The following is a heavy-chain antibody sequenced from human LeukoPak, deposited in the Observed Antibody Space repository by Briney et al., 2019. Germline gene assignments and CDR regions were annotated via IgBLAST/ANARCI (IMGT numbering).Heavy chain of an antibody. CDR1: GFSFSSYR. CDR3: AKDGIAQSYYYYYMDV. CDR2: ISNNGGDT. D-gene: IGHD2-21*01. Sequence: PGGSLRLSCVASGFSFSSYRMHWVRQAPGKGLESVSGISNNGGDTYYGDSVKGRFTISRDNSKNTLYLQMGSLRPEDMAVYYCAKDGIAQSYYYYYMDVWGKGTTVTVSS. V-gene: IGHV3-64*02. J-gene: IGHJ6*03.